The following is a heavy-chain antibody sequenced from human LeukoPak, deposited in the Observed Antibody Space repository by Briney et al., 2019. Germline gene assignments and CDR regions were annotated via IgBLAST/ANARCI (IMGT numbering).Heavy chain of an antibody. CDR2: ISSNGGST. J-gene: IGHJ6*03. V-gene: IGHV3-64*01. CDR3: ARGSEEDYYYYYMDV. CDR1: GFTFSSYA. Sequence: GGSLRLSCAASGFTFSSYAMHWVRQAPGKGLEYVSAISSNGGSTYYANSVKGRFTISRDNSKNTLYLQMGSLRAEDMAVYYCARGSEEDYYYYYMDVWGKGTTVTVSS.